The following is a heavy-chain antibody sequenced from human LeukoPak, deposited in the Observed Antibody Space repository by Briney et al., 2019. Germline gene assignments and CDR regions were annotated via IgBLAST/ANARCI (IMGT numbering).Heavy chain of an antibody. V-gene: IGHV4-39*07. D-gene: IGHD4-23*01. J-gene: IGHJ4*02. CDR1: GGSISSSSYY. Sequence: SETLSLTCTVSGGSISSSSYYWGWIRQPPGKGLECIGSIYYSGSTYYNPSLKSRVTISIDTSKNQFSLKLSSVTAADTAVYYCARTDTVVTLGHYGPAYHFDYWGQGTLVTVSS. CDR3: ARTDTVVTLGHYGPAYHFDY. CDR2: IYYSGST.